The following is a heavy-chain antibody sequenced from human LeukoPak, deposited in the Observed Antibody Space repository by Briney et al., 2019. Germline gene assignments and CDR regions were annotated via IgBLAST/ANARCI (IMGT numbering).Heavy chain of an antibody. J-gene: IGHJ6*03. CDR3: ARDFGPLYMDV. V-gene: IGHV3-53*01. D-gene: IGHD3-10*01. CDR2: IHSGGST. CDR1: GFTVSSNY. Sequence: GGSLRLSCAASGFTVSSNYMSWVRQAPGKGLEWVSVIHSGGSTYNADSVKGRFTISRDNSKNTLYLQMNSLRAEDTAVYYCARDFGPLYMDVWGKGTTVTISS.